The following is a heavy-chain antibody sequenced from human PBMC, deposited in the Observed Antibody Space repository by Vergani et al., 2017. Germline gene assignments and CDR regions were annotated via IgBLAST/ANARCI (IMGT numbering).Heavy chain of an antibody. Sequence: EVQLVESGGGLVKPGGSLRLSCAASGFTFSSYSMNWVRQAPGKGLEWVSSISSSSSYLFYADSVKGRFTISRDNAKNSLYLQMNSLVAEDTAVYYCARVESPIDYWGQGTLVTVSS. D-gene: IGHD3-3*01. J-gene: IGHJ4*02. V-gene: IGHV3-21*01. CDR3: ARVESPIDY. CDR1: GFTFSSYS. CDR2: ISSSSSYL.